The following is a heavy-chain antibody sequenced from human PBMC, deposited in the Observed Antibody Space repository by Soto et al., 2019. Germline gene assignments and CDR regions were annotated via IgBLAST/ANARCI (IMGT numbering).Heavy chain of an antibody. Sequence: QVQLQESGPGLVEPSGTLSLTCAVSGASIGTNNWWSWVRQPPGKGLEWIGEVYHSGTTNCNPSLKSRVTISIDNYKNQFSLRLTSITAAETAVYYWAVPGDGDFDYWSQGTLVTVSS. J-gene: IGHJ4*02. CDR2: VYHSGTT. V-gene: IGHV4-4*02. CDR3: AVPGDGDFDY. CDR1: GASIGTNNW.